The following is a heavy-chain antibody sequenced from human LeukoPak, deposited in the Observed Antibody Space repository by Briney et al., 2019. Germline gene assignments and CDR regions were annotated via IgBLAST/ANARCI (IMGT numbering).Heavy chain of an antibody. CDR1: GYTFTSYD. V-gene: IGHV1-8*02. CDR3: ARGGSWYGDYYYGMDV. Sequence: ASVKVSCKASGYTFTSYDINWVRQATGQGLEWMGWMNPNSGNTGYAQKFQGRVIMTRNTSVSTAYMELSSLRSEDTAVYYCARGGSWYGDYYYGMDVWGQGTTVTVSS. D-gene: IGHD6-13*01. CDR2: MNPNSGNT. J-gene: IGHJ6*02.